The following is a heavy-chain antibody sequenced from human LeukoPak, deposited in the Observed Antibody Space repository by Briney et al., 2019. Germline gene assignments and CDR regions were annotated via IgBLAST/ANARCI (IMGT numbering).Heavy chain of an antibody. D-gene: IGHD3-22*01. CDR2: IYPTGST. Sequence: SETLSLTCTVSGGSMSSYYWSWIRQPAGKGLEWIGRIYPTGSTNYNPSLQSRVTMSVDTSKNQFSLKLSSVTAADTAMYYCARTTMIEAFDIWGQGTMVTVSS. CDR3: ARTTMIEAFDI. J-gene: IGHJ3*02. V-gene: IGHV4-4*07. CDR1: GGSMSSYY.